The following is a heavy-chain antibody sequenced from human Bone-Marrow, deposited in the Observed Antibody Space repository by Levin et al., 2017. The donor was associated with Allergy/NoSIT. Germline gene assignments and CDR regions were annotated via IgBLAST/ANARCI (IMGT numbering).Heavy chain of an antibody. J-gene: IGHJ5*02. Sequence: ASVKVSCKASGYTFTRFGITWVRQVPGQGLEWMGWISVNNGNTNFAQRLQGRVTMTTDTSTSTAYMELRGLRTDDTAVYYCARDLGFCGSGSCSPFDHWGQGTLVTVSS. CDR1: GYTFTRFG. D-gene: IGHD2-15*01. V-gene: IGHV1-18*01. CDR3: ARDLGFCGSGSCSPFDH. CDR2: ISVNNGNT.